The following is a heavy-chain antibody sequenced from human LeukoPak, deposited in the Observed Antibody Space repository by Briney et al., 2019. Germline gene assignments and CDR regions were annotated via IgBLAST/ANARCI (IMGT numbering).Heavy chain of an antibody. V-gene: IGHV3-23*01. D-gene: IGHD2-2*01. J-gene: IGHJ4*02. Sequence: GGSLRLSCAASGFTVSSSFMSWVRQAPGKGLEWVSTISASGDSTYYADSVKDRFTISRDNSKNTLHLQMNSLRAEDTAVYYCAKGGAGYCSSTSCLYYFDYWGQGTLVTVST. CDR2: ISASGDST. CDR3: AKGGAGYCSSTSCLYYFDY. CDR1: GFTVSSSF.